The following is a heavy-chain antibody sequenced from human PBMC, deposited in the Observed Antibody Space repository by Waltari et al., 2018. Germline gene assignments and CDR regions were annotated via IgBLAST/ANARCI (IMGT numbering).Heavy chain of an antibody. CDR1: GGSISSYH. CDR3: ARGGCSSTSCYERNWFDP. V-gene: IGHV4-59*01. D-gene: IGHD2-2*01. CDR2: IYYSGST. Sequence: QVQLQESGPGLVKPSETLSLTCTVSGGSISSYHWSWIRQPPGQGLEWIGYIYYSGSTNYNPSLKSRVTISVDTSKNQFSLKLSSVTAADTAVYYCARGGCSSTSCYERNWFDPWGQGTLVTVSS. J-gene: IGHJ5*02.